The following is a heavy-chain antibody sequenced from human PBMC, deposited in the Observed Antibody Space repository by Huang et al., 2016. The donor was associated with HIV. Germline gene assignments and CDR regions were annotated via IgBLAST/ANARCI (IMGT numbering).Heavy chain of an antibody. CDR1: GGSISRYY. Sequence: QVQLQESGPGLVKPSETLSLTCTVSGGSISRYYWSWIRQPPGKGLEWIGYIHYSGSTNYNPTLKSRFTTSVDTSKNRFFLKLSSVTAADTAVYYCARGGPYSRDYYYYGMDVWGQGTTVTVSS. CDR3: ARGGPYSRDYYYYGMDV. D-gene: IGHD6-13*01. CDR2: IHYSGST. J-gene: IGHJ6*02. V-gene: IGHV4-59*01.